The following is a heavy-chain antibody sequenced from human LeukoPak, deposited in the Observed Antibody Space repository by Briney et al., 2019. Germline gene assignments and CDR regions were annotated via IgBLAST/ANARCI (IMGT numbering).Heavy chain of an antibody. Sequence: SETLSLTCTVSGGSISSGGYYWSWIRQHPGKGLEWIGYIYYSGSTYYDPSLKSRVTISVDTSKNQFSLKLSSVTAADTAVYYCARGDYYDSSGYYPKYYFDYWGQGTLVTVSS. D-gene: IGHD3-22*01. J-gene: IGHJ4*02. CDR1: GGSISSGGYY. CDR2: IYYSGST. CDR3: ARGDYYDSSGYYPKYYFDY. V-gene: IGHV4-31*03.